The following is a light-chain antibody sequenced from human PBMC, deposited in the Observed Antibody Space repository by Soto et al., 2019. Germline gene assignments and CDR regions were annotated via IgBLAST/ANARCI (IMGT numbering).Light chain of an antibody. CDR3: QQYGSSGT. V-gene: IGKV3-20*01. CDR1: QSVSSY. J-gene: IGKJ1*01. Sequence: EIVMTQSPATLSVSPGERATLSCRASQSVSSYLAWYQQKPGQAPRLLIYDASNRATGIPARFSGSGSGTDFTLTISRLGPEDFAVYYCQQYGSSGTFGQGTKVE. CDR2: DAS.